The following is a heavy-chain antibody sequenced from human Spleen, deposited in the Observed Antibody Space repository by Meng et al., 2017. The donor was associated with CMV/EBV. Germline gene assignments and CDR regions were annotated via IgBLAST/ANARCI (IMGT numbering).Heavy chain of an antibody. J-gene: IGHJ2*01. V-gene: IGHV4-34*01. CDR3: ARGIFGPYFTTGEYWYFDL. Sequence: SETLSLTCAVYGGSFSDYSWNWIRQPPGKGLEWIGEINHVGSTIYNPSLKSRVTISDDTSKKQFSLKLSSVTAADTAVYYCARGIFGPYFTTGEYWYFDLWGRGTLVTVSS. D-gene: IGHD1-1*01. CDR2: INHVGST. CDR1: GGSFSDYS.